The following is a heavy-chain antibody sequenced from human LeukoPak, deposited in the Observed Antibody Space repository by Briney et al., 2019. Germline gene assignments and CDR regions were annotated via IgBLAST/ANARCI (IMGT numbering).Heavy chain of an antibody. V-gene: IGHV1-69*05. CDR1: GGTFSSYA. CDR2: IIPIFGTA. CDR3: GRGVIWFGELESYYYKDV. D-gene: IGHD3-10*01. J-gene: IGHJ6*03. Sequence: SVKVSCKASGGTFSSYAISWVRQAPGQGLEWMGGIIPIFGTANYAQKFQGRVTITTDESTSTAYMELSSLRSEDTAVYYCGRGVIWFGELESYYYKDVLGKGTTVTVSS.